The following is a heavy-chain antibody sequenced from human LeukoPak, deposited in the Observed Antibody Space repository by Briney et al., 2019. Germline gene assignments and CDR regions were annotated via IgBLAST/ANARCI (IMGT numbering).Heavy chain of an antibody. Sequence: SVKVSCKASGGTFSSYAISWVRQAPGQGLEWMGRIIPILGIANYAQKFQDRLTITTDDSTSTLYMELRGLKSEDTAVFYCSLRLGAFDIWGQGTLVTVSS. J-gene: IGHJ3*02. D-gene: IGHD4-11*01. CDR3: SLRLGAFDI. CDR1: GGTFSSYA. V-gene: IGHV1-69*04. CDR2: IIPILGIA.